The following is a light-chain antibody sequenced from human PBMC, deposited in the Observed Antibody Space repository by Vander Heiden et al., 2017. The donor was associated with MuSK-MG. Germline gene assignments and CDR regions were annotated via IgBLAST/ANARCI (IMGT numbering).Light chain of an antibody. Sequence: DIQLTQYPSFLSASVGDSVRITCRASQDSSSYLAWHQQKPGKAPKLLIYAASTLQSGVPSRFSVSGSGTEFSLTISSLQPADLATYYGRQSNADLRTFGGGTKVEIK. CDR3: RQSNADLRT. CDR1: QDSSSY. V-gene: IGKV1-9*01. J-gene: IGKJ4*01. CDR2: AAS.